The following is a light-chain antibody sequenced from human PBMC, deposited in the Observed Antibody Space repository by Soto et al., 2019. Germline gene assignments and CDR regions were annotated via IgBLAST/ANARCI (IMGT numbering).Light chain of an antibody. CDR1: QSITTS. J-gene: IGKJ4*01. CDR2: DAS. Sequence: EIELTQSPCTVSLSPGERATLSCRASQSITTSLAWYQRKPGQAPRLLIYDASTRATAIPDRFSGSGSGTVFTLTLSRLEAEDFAVYCCQQYATSPLTFGGGTKVEIK. V-gene: IGKV3-20*01. CDR3: QQYATSPLT.